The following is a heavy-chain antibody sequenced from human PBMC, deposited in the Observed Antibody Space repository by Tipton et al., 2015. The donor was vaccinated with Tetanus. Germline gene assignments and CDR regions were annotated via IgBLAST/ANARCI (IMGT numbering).Heavy chain of an antibody. Sequence: TLSLTCAVYGGSFSNYYWTWIRQPPGKRLEWIGEVHPSGGTSSNPSLESRVTMSIDTSKNQFSLKLTSLTAADTAVYFCARGEDAYKTGNYWGQGTLVTVSS. CDR2: VHPSGGT. CDR1: GGSFSNYY. CDR3: ARGEDAYKTGNY. D-gene: IGHD5-24*01. V-gene: IGHV4-34*01. J-gene: IGHJ4*02.